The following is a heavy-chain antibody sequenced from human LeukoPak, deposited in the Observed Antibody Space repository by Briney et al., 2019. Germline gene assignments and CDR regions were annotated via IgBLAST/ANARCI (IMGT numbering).Heavy chain of an antibody. D-gene: IGHD6-13*01. J-gene: IGHJ4*02. V-gene: IGHV1-69*13. CDR3: ARAIGRGSSSWTYFDY. Sequence: SVKVSCKASGYTFTSYGISWVRQALGQGLEWMGGIIPIFGTANYAQKFQGRVTITADESTSTAYMELSSLRSEDTAVYYCARAIGRGSSSWTYFDYWGQGTLVTVSS. CDR1: GYTFTSYG. CDR2: IIPIFGTA.